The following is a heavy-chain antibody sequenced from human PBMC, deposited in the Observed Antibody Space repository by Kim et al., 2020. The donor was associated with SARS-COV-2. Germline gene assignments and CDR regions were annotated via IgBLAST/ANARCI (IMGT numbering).Heavy chain of an antibody. Sequence: SETLSLTCTVFGDSINDYYWSWIRQSPGKGLEWIGYVFYLGSTNYNPSLRSRVTISVDTSKNQFSLRLTSVTAADTAVYYCARSSSSWNNCFDPWGQGTLVTVSS. CDR3: ARSSSSWNNCFDP. V-gene: IGHV4-59*01. CDR1: GDSINDYY. D-gene: IGHD6-13*01. CDR2: VFYLGST. J-gene: IGHJ5*01.